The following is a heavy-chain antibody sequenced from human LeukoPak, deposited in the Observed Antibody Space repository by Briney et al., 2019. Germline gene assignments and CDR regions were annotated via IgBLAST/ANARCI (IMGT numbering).Heavy chain of an antibody. V-gene: IGHV7-4-1*02. J-gene: IGHJ4*02. D-gene: IGHD3-22*01. CDR1: GYTFTGYY. CDR3: ARDQGYYDSSGPGGH. CDR2: IHNNTGNP. Sequence: GASVKVSCKASGYTFTGYYMHWVRQAPGQGLEWMGWIHNNTGNPTYAQGFTGRFVFSLDTSVSTAYLQISSLKAEDTAVYYCARDQGYYDSSGPGGHWGQGTLVTVSS.